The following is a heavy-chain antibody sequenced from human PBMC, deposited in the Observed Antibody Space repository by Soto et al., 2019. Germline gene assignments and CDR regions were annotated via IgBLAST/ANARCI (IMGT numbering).Heavy chain of an antibody. CDR1: GDTSTIYT. J-gene: IGHJ4*02. CDR2: IVPTLRLT. Sequence: QVQLVQSGAEVKKPGSSLKVSCETSGDTSTIYTITWVRQAPGQGLQWMGRIVPTLRLTNYAQEFEARLTITADTSTITAHMELSSLTSEDTAVDYCATEKSGAGRVGVYDWGQGTTVTVSS. V-gene: IGHV1-69*08. D-gene: IGHD2-8*01. CDR3: ATEKSGAGRVGVYD.